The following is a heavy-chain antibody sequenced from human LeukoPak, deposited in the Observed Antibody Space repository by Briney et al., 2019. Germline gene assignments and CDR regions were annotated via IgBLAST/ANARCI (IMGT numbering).Heavy chain of an antibody. V-gene: IGHV1-69*13. CDR3: ARGPDYYDSSGYDYYYMDV. D-gene: IGHD3-22*01. CDR2: IIPIFGTA. Sequence: SVKVSCKASGGTFSSYAISWVRQAPGQGLEWMGGIIPIFGTANYAQKFQGRVTITADESTSTAYMELSSLRSEDPAVYYCARGPDYYDSSGYDYYYMDVWGKGTTVTVSS. CDR1: GGTFSSYA. J-gene: IGHJ6*03.